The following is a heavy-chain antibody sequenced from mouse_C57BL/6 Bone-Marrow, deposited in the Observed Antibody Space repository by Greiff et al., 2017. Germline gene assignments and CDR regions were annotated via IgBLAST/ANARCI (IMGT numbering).Heavy chain of an antibody. CDR3: ARLLGVDY. D-gene: IGHD4-1*01. CDR2: ISSGSSTI. J-gene: IGHJ2*01. CDR1: GFTFSDYG. V-gene: IGHV5-17*01. Sequence: DVMLVESGGGLVKPGGSLKLSCAASGFTFSDYGMHWVRQAPEKGLEWVAYISSGSSTIYYADTVKGRFTISRDNAKNTLFLQMTSLRSEDTAMYYCARLLGVDYLGQGTTLTVSS.